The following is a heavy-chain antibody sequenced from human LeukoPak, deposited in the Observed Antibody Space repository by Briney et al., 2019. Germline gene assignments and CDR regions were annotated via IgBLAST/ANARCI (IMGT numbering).Heavy chain of an antibody. V-gene: IGHV3-7*01. Sequence: PGGSLRLSCAASGSTFSSYWMSWVRQAPGKGLEWVANIKQDGSEKYYVDSVKGRFTISGDNAKNSLYLQMNSLRAEDTAVYYCARDHLFDWLSAGFDYWGQGTLVTVSS. CDR2: IKQDGSEK. D-gene: IGHD3-9*01. CDR1: GSTFSSYW. J-gene: IGHJ4*02. CDR3: ARDHLFDWLSAGFDY.